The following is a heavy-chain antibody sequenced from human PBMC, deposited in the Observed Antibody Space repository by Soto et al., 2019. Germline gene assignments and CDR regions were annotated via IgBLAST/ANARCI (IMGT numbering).Heavy chain of an antibody. J-gene: IGHJ5*02. V-gene: IGHV4-28*03. Sequence: SETLSLTCAVSGYSISSSNWWGWIRQPPGKGLEWIGYIYYSGTTYYNPSLKSRVTISVDTSKNQFSLKLSSVTAADTAVYYCARDQGSSLDWFDPWGQGTLVTVSS. CDR2: IYYSGTT. CDR1: GYSISSSNW. CDR3: ARDQGSSLDWFDP. D-gene: IGHD6-13*01.